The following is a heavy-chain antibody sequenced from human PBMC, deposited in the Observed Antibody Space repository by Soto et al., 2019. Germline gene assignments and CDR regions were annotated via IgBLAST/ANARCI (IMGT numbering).Heavy chain of an antibody. Sequence: GGSLRLSCAASGFTVSSNYMSWVRQAPGKGLEWVSVIYSGGSTYYADSVKGRFTISRDNSKNTLYLQMNSLRAEDTAVYYCARGDSFPYYYYYMDVWGKGTTVTVSS. J-gene: IGHJ6*03. CDR3: ARGDSFPYYYYYMDV. CDR2: IYSGGST. D-gene: IGHD4-4*01. CDR1: GFTVSSNY. V-gene: IGHV3-66*01.